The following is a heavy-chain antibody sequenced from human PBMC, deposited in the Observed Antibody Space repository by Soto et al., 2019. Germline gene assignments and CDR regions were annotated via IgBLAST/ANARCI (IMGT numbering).Heavy chain of an antibody. D-gene: IGHD3-22*01. CDR2: IIPIFGTA. Sequence: QVQLVQSGAEVKKPGSSVKVSCKASGGTFSSYAISWVRQAPGQGLEWMGGIIPIFGTANYAQKFQGRVTITADESTSTAYMDLSSLRSEDTAVYYCASSYYDSSGYYFRAEYFQHWGQGTLVTVSS. J-gene: IGHJ1*01. CDR1: GGTFSSYA. CDR3: ASSYYDSSGYYFRAEYFQH. V-gene: IGHV1-69*01.